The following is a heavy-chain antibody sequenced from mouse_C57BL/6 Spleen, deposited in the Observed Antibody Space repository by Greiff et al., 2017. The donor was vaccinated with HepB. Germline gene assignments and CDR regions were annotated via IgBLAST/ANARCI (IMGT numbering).Heavy chain of an antibody. D-gene: IGHD4-1*01. Sequence: EVQLVESEGGLVQPGSSMKLSCTASGFTFSDYYMAWVRQVPEKGLEWVANINYDGSSTYYLDSLKSRFIISRDNAKNILYLQMCSLKSEDTATYYCARERLGRGGFDYWGQGTTLTVSS. J-gene: IGHJ2*01. CDR3: ARERLGRGGFDY. CDR2: INYDGSST. CDR1: GFTFSDYY. V-gene: IGHV5-16*01.